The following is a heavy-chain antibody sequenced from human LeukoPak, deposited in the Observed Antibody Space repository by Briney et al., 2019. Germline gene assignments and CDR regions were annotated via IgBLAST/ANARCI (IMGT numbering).Heavy chain of an antibody. Sequence: GGSLRLSCAASGFTFSDSAIHWVRQAPGKGLEWVGRIRGKGFSDPPAYAASVKDRFTISRDDSESTAYLQMNSLKAEDTAVYYCTVPQSGGNWFDPWGPGTQVTVSS. CDR1: GFTFSDSA. CDR2: IRGKGFSDPP. CDR3: TVPQSGGNWFDP. V-gene: IGHV3-73*01. D-gene: IGHD3-16*01. J-gene: IGHJ5*02.